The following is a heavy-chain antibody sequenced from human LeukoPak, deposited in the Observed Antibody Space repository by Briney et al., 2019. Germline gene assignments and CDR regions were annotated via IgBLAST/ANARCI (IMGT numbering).Heavy chain of an antibody. D-gene: IGHD2-21*02. CDR2: ISGSGGST. J-gene: IGHJ4*02. CDR3: AKSCGGDCHYFDY. Sequence: GGSLRLSCAASGFTFSSYAMSWVRQAPGKGLEWVSAISGSGGSTYYADSVKGRFTISRDNSKNTLYLQMNSLRAEDIAVYYCAKSCGGDCHYFDYWGQGTLVTVSS. CDR1: GFTFSSYA. V-gene: IGHV3-23*01.